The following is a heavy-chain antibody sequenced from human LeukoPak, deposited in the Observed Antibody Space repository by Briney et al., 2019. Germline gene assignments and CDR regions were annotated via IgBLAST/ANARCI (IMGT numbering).Heavy chain of an antibody. Sequence: PGGSLRLSCAASGFTFSGSATHWVRQASGKGLEWVGRIRSKANSYATAYAASVKGRFTISRDDSKNTAYLQMNSLKTEDTAVYYCTRPSTTVTTRGQGTLVTVSS. CDR2: IRSKANSYAT. CDR1: GFTFSGSA. J-gene: IGHJ4*02. V-gene: IGHV3-73*01. D-gene: IGHD4-17*01. CDR3: TRPSTTVTT.